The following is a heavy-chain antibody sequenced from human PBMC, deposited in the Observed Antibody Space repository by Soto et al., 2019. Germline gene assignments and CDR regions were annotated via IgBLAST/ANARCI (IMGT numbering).Heavy chain of an antibody. D-gene: IGHD1-1*01. V-gene: IGHV3-23*01. CDR2: IGGGGSDT. J-gene: IGHJ3*01. CDR3: AKFSNSYNRIHLPFDP. CDR1: GFTFSNYA. Sequence: GGSLRLSCAASGFTFSNYAMYWVRQAPGKGLEWVAVIGGGGSDTYYAESVTGRFTVSRDDSKNTLYLQMDSLRVEDTAVYSCAKFSNSYNRIHLPFDPRGQGKRVTV.